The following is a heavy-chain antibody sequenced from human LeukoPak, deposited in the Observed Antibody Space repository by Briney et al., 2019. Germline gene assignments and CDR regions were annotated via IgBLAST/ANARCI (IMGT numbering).Heavy chain of an antibody. CDR3: AKAVVTSGGGLAS. V-gene: IGHV3-53*01. CDR1: GLTVNGTH. D-gene: IGHD2-15*01. Sequence: GGSLRLSCAASGLTVNGTHMSWVRQAPGKGLEWVSAMYTGGTTYYADSVTGRFTVSRDTSRNTLFLHMDSLRAEDTAVYYCAKAVVTSGGGLASWGQGTLVIVSS. CDR2: MYTGGTT. J-gene: IGHJ5*01.